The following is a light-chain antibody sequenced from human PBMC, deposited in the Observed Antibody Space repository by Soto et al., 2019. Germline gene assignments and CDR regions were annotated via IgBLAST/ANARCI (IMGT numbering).Light chain of an antibody. CDR3: QQYVTSAIT. CDR1: QSVTSSY. CDR2: DAS. V-gene: IGKV3-20*01. J-gene: IGKJ5*01. Sequence: EIVLTQSPGTLSLSPGERATLSCRASQSVTSSYLAWYQQKPGQAPRLLVYDASNRATGIPDRFSGSGSGTDFTLTISRLEPEDFALYYCQQYVTSAITFGQGTRLEIK.